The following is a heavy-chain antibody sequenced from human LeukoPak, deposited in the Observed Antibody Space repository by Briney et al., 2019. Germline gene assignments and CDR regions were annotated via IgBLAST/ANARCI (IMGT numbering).Heavy chain of an antibody. CDR1: GFTFSSYW. Sequence: GGSLRLSCAASGFTFSSYWMSWVRQAPGKGLEWVANIKQDGSEKYYVDSVKGRFTISRDNTKNSLYLQMNSLRAEDTAVYYCARGPHTYYYDSSGYYFDYWGQGTLVTVSS. CDR3: ARGPHTYYYDSSGYYFDY. J-gene: IGHJ4*02. CDR2: IKQDGSEK. V-gene: IGHV3-7*01. D-gene: IGHD3-22*01.